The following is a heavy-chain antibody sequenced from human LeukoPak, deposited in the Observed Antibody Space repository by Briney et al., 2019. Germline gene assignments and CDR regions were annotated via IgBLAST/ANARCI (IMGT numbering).Heavy chain of an antibody. J-gene: IGHJ4*02. CDR1: GFTFSNYW. V-gene: IGHV3-7*03. CDR3: ARDKSAGADTGSSFYY. D-gene: IGHD3-10*01. CDR2: IKQDGSEK. Sequence: SLGVLRLSCAASGFTFSNYWMTWVRQAPGKGLEWVASIKQDGSEKYYVDSVKGRFTISRDNAKNSLYLQMNSLRAEDTAVFYCARDKSAGADTGSSFYYWGQGALVTVSS.